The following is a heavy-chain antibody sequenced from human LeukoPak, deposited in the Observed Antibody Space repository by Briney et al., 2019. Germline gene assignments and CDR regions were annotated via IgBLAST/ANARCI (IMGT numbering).Heavy chain of an antibody. J-gene: IGHJ6*02. CDR3: ARDYRPQWLVLGDYYYGMDV. D-gene: IGHD6-19*01. V-gene: IGHV4-4*07. CDR2: IYTSGST. Sequence: PSETLSLTCTVSGGSISSYYWSWIRQPAGKGLEWIGRIYTSGSTNYNPSLKSRVTMSVETSKNQFSLKLSSVTAADTAVYYCARDYRPQWLVLGDYYYGMDVWGQGTTVTVSS. CDR1: GGSISSYY.